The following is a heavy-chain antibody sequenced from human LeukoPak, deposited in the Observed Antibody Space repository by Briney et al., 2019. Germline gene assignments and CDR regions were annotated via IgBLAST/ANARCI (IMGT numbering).Heavy chain of an antibody. CDR2: ISYDASNK. Sequence: GGSPRLSCAASGFTFSSYAMHWVRQAPGKGLEWVAVISYDASNKYYTDSVKGRFTISRDNSKNMLYLQMDSLRVEDTAVYHCAREEYGGVYFDYWGQGTLVTVSS. V-gene: IGHV3-30-3*01. D-gene: IGHD4-23*01. CDR1: GFTFSSYA. CDR3: AREEYGGVYFDY. J-gene: IGHJ4*02.